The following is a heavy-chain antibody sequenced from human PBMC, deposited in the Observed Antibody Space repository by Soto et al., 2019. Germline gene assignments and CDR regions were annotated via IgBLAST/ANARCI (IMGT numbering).Heavy chain of an antibody. CDR3: VRGTIVGATFTS. CDR2: ISSSGDTK. CDR1: GFTFTSYD. J-gene: IGHJ5*02. Sequence: EVQLVESGGGLVQPGGSLRLSCAASGFTFTSYDMNWFRQAPGKGLEWLSYISSSGDTKNYAESVQGRFTVSRDSAKNSLYLQMNSLRTEDTAVYYCVRGTIVGATFTSWGQGTLVTVSS. V-gene: IGHV3-48*03. D-gene: IGHD1-26*01.